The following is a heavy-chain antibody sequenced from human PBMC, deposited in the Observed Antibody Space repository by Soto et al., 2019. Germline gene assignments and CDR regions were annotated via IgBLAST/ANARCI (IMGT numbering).Heavy chain of an antibody. CDR3: ARSECSGGSCYGRFDP. CDR1: GFTLSAYW. J-gene: IGHJ5*01. D-gene: IGHD2-15*01. CDR2: INSDGSSI. V-gene: IGHV3-74*03. Sequence: PGGSLRLSCAASGFTLSAYWMHWVRQAPGKGLVWVARINSDGSSITYADSVKGRFTISRDNAKNTVYLQMNSLRAEDTALYYCARSECSGGSCYGRFDPWGQGTLVTVSS.